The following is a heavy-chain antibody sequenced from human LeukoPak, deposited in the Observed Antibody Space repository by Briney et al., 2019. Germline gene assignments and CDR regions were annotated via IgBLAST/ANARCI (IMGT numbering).Heavy chain of an antibody. CDR3: AKGVWEGELSLSVY. D-gene: IGHD3-16*02. V-gene: IGHV3-23*01. J-gene: IGHJ4*02. CDR1: GFTFTSYG. CDR2: ISGSGGST. Sequence: GGSLRLSCAASGFTFTSYGMHWVRQAPGKGLEWVSAISGSGGSTYYADSVKGRFTISRDNSKNTLYLQMNSLRAEDTAVYYCAKGVWEGELSLSVYWGQGTLVTVSS.